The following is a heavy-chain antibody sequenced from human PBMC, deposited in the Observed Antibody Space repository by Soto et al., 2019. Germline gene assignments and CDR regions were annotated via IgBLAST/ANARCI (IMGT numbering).Heavy chain of an antibody. V-gene: IGHV4-39*01. CDR1: DDSINSDKYY. J-gene: IGHJ4*02. CDR3: VRLEGLATISYYFDF. D-gene: IGHD3-9*01. Sequence: PSETLSLTCSVSDDSINSDKYYWGWIRQPPGKGLEWIGSIYYRGNAYYNPSLQTRVTISLDKSKSQFSLKLNSVTAADSAVYFCVRLEGLATISYYFDFWGRGALVTVSS. CDR2: IYYRGNA.